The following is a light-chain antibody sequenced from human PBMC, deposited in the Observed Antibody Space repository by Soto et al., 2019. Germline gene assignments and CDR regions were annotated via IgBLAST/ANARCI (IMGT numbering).Light chain of an antibody. J-gene: IGKJ4*01. CDR3: QQRSNWPLT. Sequence: EIVLTQSPATLSLSPGERATLSCRASQSVSSYLAWYQQKPGQAPRLLIYDASNRATGIPARFSGSGSGTDFTLTISRLEHEDVAVYYCQQRSNWPLTFGGGTKVEIK. V-gene: IGKV3-11*01. CDR2: DAS. CDR1: QSVSSY.